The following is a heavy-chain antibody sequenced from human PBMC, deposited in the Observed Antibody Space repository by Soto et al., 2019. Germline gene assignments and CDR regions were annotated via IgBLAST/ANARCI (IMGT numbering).Heavy chain of an antibody. Sequence: QVQLEQSAPEVKKPGASVKVSCKASGYTFTTYGISWVRQAPGQGLEWLGWINTHNGNTNYTQNLQGRVIMTADTSTNTAYMGVRSLRSDDTAIYYCTREGSAPYYCYGMDAWGQGTTVTVSS. D-gene: IGHD3-10*01. V-gene: IGHV1-18*01. CDR1: GYTFTTYG. CDR3: TREGSAPYYCYGMDA. CDR2: INTHNGNT. J-gene: IGHJ6*02.